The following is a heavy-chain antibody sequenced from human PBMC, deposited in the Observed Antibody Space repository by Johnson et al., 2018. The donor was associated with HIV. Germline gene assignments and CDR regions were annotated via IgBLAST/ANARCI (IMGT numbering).Heavy chain of an antibody. D-gene: IGHD1-26*01. CDR2: IYSGGST. J-gene: IGHJ3*02. CDR3: ARGAANDAFDI. Sequence: VQLVESGGGVVQPGRSLRLSCVASGFTVSSNYMNWVRQAPGKGLEWVSVIYSGGSTYYADSVKGRFTISRDNSKNTLYLQMNSLRAEDTAVYYCARGAANDAFDIWGQGTMVTVSS. CDR1: GFTVSSNY. V-gene: IGHV3-66*01.